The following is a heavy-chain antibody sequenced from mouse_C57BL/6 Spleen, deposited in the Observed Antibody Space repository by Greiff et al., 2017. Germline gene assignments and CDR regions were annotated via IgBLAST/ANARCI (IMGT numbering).Heavy chain of an antibody. V-gene: IGHV1-52*01. D-gene: IGHD2-4*01. J-gene: IGHJ2*01. CDR3: ARRHYDYAYFDY. CDR2: IDPSDSET. CDR1: GYTFTSYW. Sequence: QVQLQQPGAELVRPGSSVKLSCKASGYTFTSYWMHWVKQRPIQGLEWIGNIDPSDSETHYNQKFKDKATLTVDKSSSTAYMQLSSLTSEDSAVYYCARRHYDYAYFDYWGQGTTLTVSS.